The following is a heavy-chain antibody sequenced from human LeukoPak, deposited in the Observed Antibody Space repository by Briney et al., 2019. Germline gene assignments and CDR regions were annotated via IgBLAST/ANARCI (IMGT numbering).Heavy chain of an antibody. V-gene: IGHV4-34*01. CDR3: ARVRAARPFDY. CDR2: INHSGST. D-gene: IGHD6-6*01. Sequence: WIGEINHSGSTNYNPSLKSRVTISVDTSKNQFSLKLSSVTAADTAVYYCARVRAARPFDYWGQGTLVTVSS. J-gene: IGHJ4*02.